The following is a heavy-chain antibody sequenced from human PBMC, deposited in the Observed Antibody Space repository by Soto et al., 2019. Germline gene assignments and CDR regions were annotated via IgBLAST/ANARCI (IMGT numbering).Heavy chain of an antibody. CDR1: GFSLTTSGVG. CDR2: IYWDDDK. J-gene: IGHJ4*02. V-gene: IGHV2-5*02. D-gene: IGHD3-3*01. CDR3: AHRILRTVFGLVTTTAIYFDF. Sequence: QITLNESGPTVVKPAETLTLTCTFSGFSLTTSGVGVGWXRQSPGKAPEWLALIYWDDDKRYSASLKSRLTITKDTSKNQVVLTMAXVDPXXXATYYCAHRILRTVFGLVTTTAIYFDFWGQGTPVVVSS.